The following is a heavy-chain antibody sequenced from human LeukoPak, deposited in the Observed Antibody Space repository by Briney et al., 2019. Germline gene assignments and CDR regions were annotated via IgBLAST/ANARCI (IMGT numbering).Heavy chain of an antibody. D-gene: IGHD3-10*01. Sequence: SETLSLTCTVSGGSISSYYWSWIRQPPGKGLEWIGSIYHSGSTYYNPSLKSRVTISVDTSKNQFSLKLSSVTAADTAVYYCASLMVRGEVDYWGQGTLVTVSS. CDR2: IYHSGST. CDR3: ASLMVRGEVDY. V-gene: IGHV4-59*08. J-gene: IGHJ4*02. CDR1: GGSISSYY.